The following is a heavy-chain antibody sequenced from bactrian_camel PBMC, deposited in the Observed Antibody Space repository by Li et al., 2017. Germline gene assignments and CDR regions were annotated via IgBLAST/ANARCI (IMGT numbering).Heavy chain of an antibody. J-gene: IGHJ4*01. CDR1: GITFSRHD. CDR3: AAGRQVGIIWTRPEGFRV. D-gene: IGHD5*01. Sequence: VQLVESGGGSVQPGESLRLSCVASGITFSRHDMSWVRQAPGKEREGVAAIDSDGIASYADSVKGRFTVSRDNANNTVNLMMYSLKPEDTAMYYCAAGRQVGIIWTRPEGFRVWGQGTQVTVS. V-gene: IGHV3S10*01. CDR2: IDSDGIA.